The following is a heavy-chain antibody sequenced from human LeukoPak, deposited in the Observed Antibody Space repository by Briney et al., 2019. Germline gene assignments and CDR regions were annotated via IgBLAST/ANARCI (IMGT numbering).Heavy chain of an antibody. J-gene: IGHJ4*01. Sequence: GGSLRLSCAASGFTFSSYWMHWVRQAPGKGLVWVSRINSDGSSTSYADSVRGRFSISRDNAKNTLYLQMNSLRAEDTALYYCAKGPNYDILTGYLDYWGQEPWSPSPQ. CDR1: GFTFSSYW. V-gene: IGHV3-74*01. D-gene: IGHD3-9*01. CDR2: INSDGSST. CDR3: AKGPNYDILTGYLDY.